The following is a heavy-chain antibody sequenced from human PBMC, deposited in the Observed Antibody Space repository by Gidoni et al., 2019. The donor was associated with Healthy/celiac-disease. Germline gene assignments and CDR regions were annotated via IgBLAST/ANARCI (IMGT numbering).Heavy chain of an antibody. CDR1: GGSISSSNW. D-gene: IGHD3-10*01. CDR2: IYHSGST. J-gene: IGHJ6*02. V-gene: IGHV4-4*02. Sequence: QVQLQESGPGLVKPSGTLSLTCAGSGGSISSSNWWSWVRQPPGKGLEWIGEIYHSGSTNYNPPLKSRVTISVDKSKNQFSLKLSSVTAADTAVYYCARVTSRITTRDGMDVWGQGTTVTVSS. CDR3: ARVTSRITTRDGMDV.